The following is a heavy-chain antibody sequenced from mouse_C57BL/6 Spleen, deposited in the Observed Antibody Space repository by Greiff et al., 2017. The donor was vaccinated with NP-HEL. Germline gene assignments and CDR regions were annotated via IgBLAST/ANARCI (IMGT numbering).Heavy chain of an antibody. CDR1: EYEFPSHD. J-gene: IGHJ1*03. V-gene: IGHV5-2*03. Sequence: EVKLVESGGGLVQPGESLKLSCESNEYEFPSHDMSWVRQTPEKRLELVAAINRDGGSPYYPDTMEGRFIISSDTTKKTLDLQMSSLRSEYTAVYDCARRGDWYFDVWGTGTTVTVSS. CDR3: ARRGDWYFDV. CDR2: INRDGGSP.